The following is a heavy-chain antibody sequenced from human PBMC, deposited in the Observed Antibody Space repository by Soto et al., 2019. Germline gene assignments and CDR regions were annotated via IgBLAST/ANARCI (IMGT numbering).Heavy chain of an antibody. CDR1: GFTVSSNY. Sequence: PGGSLRLSCAASGFTVSSNYMSWVRQAPGKGLEWVSVIYSGGSTYYADSVKGRFTISRDNSKNTLYLQMNSLRAEDTAVYYCARGRYVDTAMSEDYWGQGTLVTVSS. V-gene: IGHV3-66*01. CDR3: ARGRYVDTAMSEDY. J-gene: IGHJ4*02. CDR2: IYSGGST. D-gene: IGHD5-18*01.